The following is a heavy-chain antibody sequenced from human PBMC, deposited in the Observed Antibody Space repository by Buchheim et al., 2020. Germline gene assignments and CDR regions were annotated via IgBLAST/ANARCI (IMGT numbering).Heavy chain of an antibody. CDR1: GYTFTAYY. V-gene: IGHV1-8*02. D-gene: IGHD6-13*01. CDR2: MNPNSGNT. CDR3: ARALKLGHKGRNWFDP. J-gene: IGHJ5*02. Sequence: QVQLVQSGAEVKKPGASVKVSCKTSGYTFTAYYMHWVRQATGQGLEWMGWMNPNSGNTGYAQKFQGRVTMTRNTSISTAYMELSSLRSEDTAVYYCARALKLGHKGRNWFDPWGQGTL.